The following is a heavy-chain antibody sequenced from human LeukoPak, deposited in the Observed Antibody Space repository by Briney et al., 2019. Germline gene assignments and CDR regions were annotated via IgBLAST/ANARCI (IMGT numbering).Heavy chain of an antibody. V-gene: IGHV1-46*01. CDR3: ARARAGYCSGGSCPDEAFNI. D-gene: IGHD2-15*01. Sequence: ASVKVSCKASAYTFTNYYMHWVRQAPGQGLEWMGIINPSAGSTNYAQEFQGRVTLTRDMSTSTVYMELSSLRSEDTAVYYCARARAGYCSGGSCPDEAFNIWGQGTMVTVSS. CDR2: INPSAGST. CDR1: AYTFTNYY. J-gene: IGHJ3*02.